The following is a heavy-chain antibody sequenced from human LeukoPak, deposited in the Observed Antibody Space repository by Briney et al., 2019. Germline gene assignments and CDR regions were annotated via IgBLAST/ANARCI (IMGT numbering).Heavy chain of an antibody. CDR1: GGSISSYY. Sequence: SETLSLTCTVSGGSISSYYWSWIRQPPGKGLEWIGYIYYSGSTNYNPSLKSRVTISVDTSKNQFSLKLSSVTAADTAVYYCARDYYDSRGEAFDIWGLGTMVTVSS. CDR3: ARDYYDSRGEAFDI. CDR2: IYYSGST. V-gene: IGHV4-59*01. D-gene: IGHD3-22*01. J-gene: IGHJ3*02.